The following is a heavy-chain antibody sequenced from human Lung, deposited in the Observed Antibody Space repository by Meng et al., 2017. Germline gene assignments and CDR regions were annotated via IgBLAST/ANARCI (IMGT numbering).Heavy chain of an antibody. D-gene: IGHD3-22*01. Sequence: GELFESGGGLVKPGGSLRLSCAASGFIFSSYSMNWVRQAPGKGLEWVSSFTSSTSYIYYADSVKGRFTISRDNAKNSLYLQMSSLRAEDTAVYYCARDLYYYDNSGPIDYWGQGTLVTVSS. CDR2: FTSSTSYI. V-gene: IGHV3-21*01. CDR1: GFIFSSYS. J-gene: IGHJ4*02. CDR3: ARDLYYYDNSGPIDY.